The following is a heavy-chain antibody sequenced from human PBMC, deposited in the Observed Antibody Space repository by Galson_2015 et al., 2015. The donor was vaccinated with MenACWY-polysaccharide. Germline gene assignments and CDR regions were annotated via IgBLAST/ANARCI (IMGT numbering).Heavy chain of an antibody. V-gene: IGHV3-23*01. Sequence: SLRLSCAASGFAFSSHAMGWVRRAPEKGLEWVSSITGDGSTSFYADSVRGRFTLSRDNSKKMLYLQMNSLRAEDTALYYCAKDASNSWFDSWGQGTLVTVSS. CDR2: ITGDGSTS. D-gene: IGHD4-23*01. J-gene: IGHJ5*01. CDR3: AKDASNSWFDS. CDR1: GFAFSSHA.